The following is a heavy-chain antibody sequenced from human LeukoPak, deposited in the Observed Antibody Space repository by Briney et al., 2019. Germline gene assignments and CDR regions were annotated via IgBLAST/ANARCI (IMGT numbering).Heavy chain of an antibody. D-gene: IGHD2-21*02. CDR2: IHYSEST. Sequence: SQTLSLTCTVSGGSINSGDYFWSWIRQHPGKGLEWIGYIHYSESTHYNPSLKTRITISLDGSKNEFSLKLSSVTAADTAVYYCARVHHERLRLDVWGQGTTVTVSS. CDR1: GGSINSGDYF. CDR3: ARVHHERLRLDV. J-gene: IGHJ6*02. V-gene: IGHV4-31*03.